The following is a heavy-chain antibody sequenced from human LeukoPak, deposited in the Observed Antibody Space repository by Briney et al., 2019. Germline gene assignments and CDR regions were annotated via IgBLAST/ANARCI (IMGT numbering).Heavy chain of an antibody. J-gene: IGHJ4*02. CDR1: GYSINSGYY. CDR2: MYHGGIT. CDR3: ARERFGEYFDY. Sequence: SETLSLTCTVSGYSINSGYYWDWIRQPPGKGLEWIGSMYHGGITYYSPFLRSRVTISVDTSKNQFSLNLSSVTAADTAVYYCARERFGEYFDYWGQGTLVTVSS. D-gene: IGHD3-10*01. V-gene: IGHV4-38-2*02.